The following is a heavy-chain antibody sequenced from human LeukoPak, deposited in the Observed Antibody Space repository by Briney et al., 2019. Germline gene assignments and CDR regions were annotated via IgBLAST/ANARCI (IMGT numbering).Heavy chain of an antibody. CDR3: ARVSVGSNNWFDP. Sequence: SQTLSLTCTVSGGSISSGDYYWSWIRQPPGKGLEWIGYIYYSGSTYYNPSLKGRVTISVDTSKNQFSLKLSSVTAADTAVYYCARVSVGSNNWFDPWGQGTLVTVSS. J-gene: IGHJ5*02. CDR2: IYYSGST. CDR1: GGSISSGDYY. V-gene: IGHV4-30-4*01. D-gene: IGHD2-15*01.